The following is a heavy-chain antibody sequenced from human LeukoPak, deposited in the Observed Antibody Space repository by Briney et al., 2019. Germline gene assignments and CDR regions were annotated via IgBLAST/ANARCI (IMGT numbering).Heavy chain of an antibody. Sequence: PGGSLRLSCAASGFTFANYAMSWVRQAPGKGLEWVSTLSHSGGDTYYADSVKGRFTISRDNSRDTLYLQMNSLRAEDTAVYYCARWGVRGVIIHWGQGTLVTVSS. J-gene: IGHJ4*02. CDR3: ARWGVRGVIIH. V-gene: IGHV3-23*01. D-gene: IGHD3-10*01. CDR1: GFTFANYA. CDR2: LSHSGGDT.